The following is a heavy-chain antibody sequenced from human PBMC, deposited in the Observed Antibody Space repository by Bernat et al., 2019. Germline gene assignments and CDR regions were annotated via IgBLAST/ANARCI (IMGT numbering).Heavy chain of an antibody. Sequence: QVQLVQSGAEVKKPGSSVKVSCKASGGTFSSYAISWVRQAPGQGLEWMGGIIPIFGTANYAQKFQGRVTITADESTSTAYMELSSLRSEDTAMYYCARDRYSSSWTGFAYWGQGTLVTVSS. CDR1: GGTFSSYA. V-gene: IGHV1-69*01. CDR3: ARDRYSSSWTGFAY. D-gene: IGHD6-13*01. J-gene: IGHJ4*02. CDR2: IIPIFGTA.